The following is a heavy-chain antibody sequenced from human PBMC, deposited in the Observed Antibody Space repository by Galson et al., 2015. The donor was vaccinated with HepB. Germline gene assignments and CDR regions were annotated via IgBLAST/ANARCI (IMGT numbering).Heavy chain of an antibody. J-gene: IGHJ6*02. Sequence: SLRLSCAASGFTFSSYLINWVRQAPGKGLEWVSGISGSGGTTFYADSVKGRFTSSRDNSKNTLYLQMNSLRVEDTAIYYCAKDMAQRELLNYNYYGMDVWGQGTTVTVSS. CDR3: AKDMAQRELLNYNYYGMDV. D-gene: IGHD1-26*01. CDR1: GFTFSSYL. CDR2: ISGSGGTT. V-gene: IGHV3-23*01.